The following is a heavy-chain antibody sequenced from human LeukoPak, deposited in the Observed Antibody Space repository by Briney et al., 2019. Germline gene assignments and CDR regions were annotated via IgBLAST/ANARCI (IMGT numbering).Heavy chain of an antibody. CDR2: ISYTGSP. CDR3: ARLDYGDYEAFDI. D-gene: IGHD4-17*01. Sequence: PSETLSLTCTVSGVSISSGDHNWSWIRQHPGKGLEWIGYISYTGSPDYNPSLRSRLTISLDTSQNQFSLRLSSVTAAGTAVYYCARLDYGDYEAFDIWGQGTMVTVSS. V-gene: IGHV4-31*03. J-gene: IGHJ3*02. CDR1: GVSISSGDHN.